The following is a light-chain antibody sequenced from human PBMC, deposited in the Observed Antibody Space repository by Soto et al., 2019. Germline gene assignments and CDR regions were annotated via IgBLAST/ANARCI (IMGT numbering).Light chain of an antibody. CDR2: DSN. Sequence: QSVLTQPPSVSGAPGQRVTISCTGSSSNIGAGYDVPWYQQLPGTAPKLLIYDSNNRPLGVPDRFSGSKSGTSASLAITGLQGEDEADYYGQSYDSSLSAYVFGTGTKLTVL. V-gene: IGLV1-40*01. J-gene: IGLJ1*01. CDR3: QSYDSSLSAYV. CDR1: SSNIGAGYD.